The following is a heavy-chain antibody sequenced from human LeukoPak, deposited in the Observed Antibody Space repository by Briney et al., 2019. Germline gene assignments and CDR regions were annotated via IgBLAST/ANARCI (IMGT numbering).Heavy chain of an antibody. CDR3: ARVLHKRNYDSSTYYGY. D-gene: IGHD3-22*01. CDR2: IRYDGSNK. CDR1: GFTFSSYG. J-gene: IGHJ4*02. Sequence: GGSLRLSCAASGFTFSSYGMHWVRQAPGKGLEWVAFIRYDGSNKYYADSVKGRFTISRDNSKNTLYLQMNSLRAEDTAVYYCARVLHKRNYDSSTYYGYWGQGTLVTVSS. V-gene: IGHV3-30*02.